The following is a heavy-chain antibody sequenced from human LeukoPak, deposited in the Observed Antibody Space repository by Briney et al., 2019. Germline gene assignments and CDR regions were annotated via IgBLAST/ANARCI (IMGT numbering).Heavy chain of an antibody. CDR1: GGSISSGGYY. J-gene: IGHJ6*03. D-gene: IGHD3-22*01. CDR3: ARLPPYYYDSENYMDV. Sequence: PSQTLSLTCTVSGGSISSGGYYWSWIRQPPGKGLEWIGYIYHSGSTYYNPSLKSRVTISVDRSKNQFSLKLSSVTAADTAVYYCARLPPYYYDSENYMDVWGKGTTVTVSS. V-gene: IGHV4-30-2*01. CDR2: IYHSGST.